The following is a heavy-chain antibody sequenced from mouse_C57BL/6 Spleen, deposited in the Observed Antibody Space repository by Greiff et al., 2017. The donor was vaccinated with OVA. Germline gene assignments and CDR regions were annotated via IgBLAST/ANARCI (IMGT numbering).Heavy chain of an antibody. CDR1: GFTFSNYW. CDR2: IRLKSDNYAT. V-gene: IGHV6-3*01. Sequence: EVKVVESGGGLVQPGGSMKLSCVASGFTFSNYWMNWVRQSPEKGLEWVAQIRLKSDNYATHYAESVKGRFTISRDDSKSSVYLQMNNLRAEDTGIYYCTGREPDYYGSPYYFDYWGQGTTLTVSS. D-gene: IGHD1-1*01. J-gene: IGHJ2*01. CDR3: TGREPDYYGSPYYFDY.